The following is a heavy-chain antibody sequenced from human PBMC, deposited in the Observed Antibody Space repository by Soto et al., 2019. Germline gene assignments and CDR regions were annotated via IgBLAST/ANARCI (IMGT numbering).Heavy chain of an antibody. D-gene: IGHD3-22*01. J-gene: IGHJ4*02. V-gene: IGHV3-30-3*01. CDR3: EHLVVITSFRFDY. Sequence: PGGSLRLSCAASGFTFSSYAMHWVRQAPGKGLEWVAVISYDGSNKYYADSVKGRFTISRDNSKNTLYLQMNSLRAEDTAVYYCEHLVVITSFRFDYWGQGTLVTVSS. CDR1: GFTFSSYA. CDR2: ISYDGSNK.